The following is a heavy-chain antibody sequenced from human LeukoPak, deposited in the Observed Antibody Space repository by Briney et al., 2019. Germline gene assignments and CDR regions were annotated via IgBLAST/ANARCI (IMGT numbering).Heavy chain of an antibody. CDR1: GGSISTYY. V-gene: IGHV4-59*01. CDR3: ARGGAARLHFQN. CDR2: IYHSGST. J-gene: IGHJ1*01. D-gene: IGHD6-6*01. Sequence: SETLSLTCTVSGGSISTYYWNWIRQPPGKGLEWIGYIYHSGSTNYNPSLQSRVTISVDTSKSQFSLNLNSVTAADTAVYYCARGGAARLHFQNWGQGTLVTVPS.